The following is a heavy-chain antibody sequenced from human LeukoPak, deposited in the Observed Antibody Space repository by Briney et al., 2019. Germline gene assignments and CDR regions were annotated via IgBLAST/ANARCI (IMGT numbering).Heavy chain of an antibody. D-gene: IGHD2-15*01. V-gene: IGHV1-18*01. CDR1: GYTFTSYG. CDR3: ARDDKNGGWSWFDP. Sequence: ASVKVSCKASGYTFTSYGISWVRQAPGQGPEWMRWISAYNGNTNYAQSVQGRVIMTTDTSTSTAYLEVRSLTFDDTAVYYCARDDKNGGWSWFDPWGQGTPVTVSS. J-gene: IGHJ5*02. CDR2: ISAYNGNT.